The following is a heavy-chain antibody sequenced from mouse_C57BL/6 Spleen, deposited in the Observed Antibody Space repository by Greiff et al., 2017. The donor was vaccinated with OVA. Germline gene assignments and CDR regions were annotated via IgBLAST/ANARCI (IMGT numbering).Heavy chain of an antibody. D-gene: IGHD2-5*01. V-gene: IGHV2-6-1*01. CDR2: IWSDGST. CDR3: ARHESYSNYQAWFAY. J-gene: IGHJ3*01. Sequence: VKLVESGPGLVAPSQSLSITCTVSGFSLTSYGVHWVRQPPGKGLEWLVVIWSDGSTTYNSALKSRLSISKDTSKSQVFLKMNSLQTDDTAMYYCARHESYSNYQAWFAYWGQGTLVTVSA. CDR1: GFSLTSYG.